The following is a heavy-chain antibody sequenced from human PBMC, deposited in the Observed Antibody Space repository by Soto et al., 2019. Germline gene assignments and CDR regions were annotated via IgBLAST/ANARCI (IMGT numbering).Heavy chain of an antibody. D-gene: IGHD5-18*01. CDR2: IYYSGST. CDR3: ARGRGDTAMAWYY. V-gene: IGHV4-59*01. Sequence: QVQLQESGPGLVKPSETLSLTCTVSGGSISSYYWSWIRQSPGKGLEWIGYIYYSGSTKYNPSLKSRVHISVNTSKNQFSLKLSSVTAADTAVYYCARGRGDTAMAWYYWGQGTLVTVSS. J-gene: IGHJ4*02. CDR1: GGSISSYY.